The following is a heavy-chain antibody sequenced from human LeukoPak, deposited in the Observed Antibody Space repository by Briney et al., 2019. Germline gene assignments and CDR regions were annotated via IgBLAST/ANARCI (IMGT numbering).Heavy chain of an antibody. V-gene: IGHV4-4*02. Sequence: SGTLSLTRAVSGGSISSSNWWSWIRQPPGKGLEWIGEIYHSGSTNYNPSLKSRVTISVDKSKTQFSLKLSSVTAADTAVYYCARDLQYCSSTSCYMSFDIWGQGTMVTVSS. CDR2: IYHSGST. D-gene: IGHD2-2*02. CDR1: GGSISSSNW. CDR3: ARDLQYCSSTSCYMSFDI. J-gene: IGHJ3*02.